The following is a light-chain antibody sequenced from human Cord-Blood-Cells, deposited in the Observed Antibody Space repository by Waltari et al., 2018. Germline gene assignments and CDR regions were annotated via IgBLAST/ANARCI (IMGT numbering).Light chain of an antibody. CDR1: SSDVGGYNY. CDR2: DVS. J-gene: IGLJ1*01. V-gene: IGLV2-14*01. CDR3: SSYTSSSTNYV. Sequence: QSALTQPASVSGSPGQSITISCTGTSSDVGGYNYVSWYQQHPGKAPKLMIYDVSNRPSGVSNRFSGSKSGNTASLTISGLQAEYEDDYYCSSYTSSSTNYVFGTGTKVTVL.